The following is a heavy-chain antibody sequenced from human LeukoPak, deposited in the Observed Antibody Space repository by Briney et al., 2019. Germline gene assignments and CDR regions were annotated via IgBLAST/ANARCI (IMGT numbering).Heavy chain of an antibody. Sequence: AGGSLRLSCAASGFTFSSYAMHWVRQAPGKGLEWEAVISYDGSNKYYADSVKGRFTISRDNSKNTLYLQMNSLRAEDTAVYYCARDQEMATIFDYWGQGTLVTVSS. CDR1: GFTFSSYA. D-gene: IGHD5-24*01. J-gene: IGHJ4*02. V-gene: IGHV3-30-3*01. CDR2: ISYDGSNK. CDR3: ARDQEMATIFDY.